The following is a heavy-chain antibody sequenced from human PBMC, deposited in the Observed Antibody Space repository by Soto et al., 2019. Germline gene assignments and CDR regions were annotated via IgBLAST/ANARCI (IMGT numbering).Heavy chain of an antibody. CDR2: MSYDGSNT. CDR3: AKDDGLWYLDY. D-gene: IGHD5-18*01. V-gene: IGHV3-30*18. Sequence: QVHVVESGGGVVLPGRSLRLSCATSGFTFSSYGMHWVRQAPGKGLEWVAVMSYDGSNTYYGESVKGRFTISRDNSKNTLYLQMNGLRAEATAVYYCAKDDGLWYLDYWGQGILVTVSS. CDR1: GFTFSSYG. J-gene: IGHJ4*02.